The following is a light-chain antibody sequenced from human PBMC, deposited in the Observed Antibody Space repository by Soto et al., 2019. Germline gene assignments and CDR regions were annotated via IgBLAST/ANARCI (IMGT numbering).Light chain of an antibody. CDR1: QSVDSN. CDR3: QQYNDWRLT. CDR2: GAS. J-gene: IGKJ4*01. V-gene: IGKV3D-15*01. Sequence: EIVMTQSPATLSVSPGDGATLSCRASQSVDSNLAWYQQKPGQTPRLLMYGASTRPTGIPARFSGSGSGTEFTITIISLQSEDSAVYYCQQYNDWRLTFGGGTKVEIK.